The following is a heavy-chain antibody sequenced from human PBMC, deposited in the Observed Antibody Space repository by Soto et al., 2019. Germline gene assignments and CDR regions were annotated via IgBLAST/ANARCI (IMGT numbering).Heavy chain of an antibody. CDR1: GGSISSSTYY. CDR2: IYYSGST. Sequence: SETLSLTCTFSGGSISSSTYYWGWIRQPPGKGLEWIGSIYYSGSTYYNPSLKSRVTISVDTSKNHFSLKLSPVTAADTAVYYCATQEVGGSYVYTFDPWGQGTLVTVSS. D-gene: IGHD1-26*01. J-gene: IGHJ5*02. V-gene: IGHV4-39*02. CDR3: ATQEVGGSYVYTFDP.